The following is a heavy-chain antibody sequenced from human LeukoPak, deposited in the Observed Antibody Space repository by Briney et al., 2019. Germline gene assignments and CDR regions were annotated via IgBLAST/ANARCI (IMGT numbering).Heavy chain of an antibody. CDR2: IYYSGST. J-gene: IGHJ3*02. CDR3: AREEVGDGYRLSAFDI. CDR1: GGSFSSYY. Sequence: PSETLSLTCTVSGGSFSSYYWSWIRQPPGKGLEWIGYIYYSGSTNYNPSLKSRVTISVDTSKNQFSLKLSSVTAADTAVYYCAREEVGDGYRLSAFDIWGQGTMVTVSS. D-gene: IGHD5-24*01. V-gene: IGHV4-59*01.